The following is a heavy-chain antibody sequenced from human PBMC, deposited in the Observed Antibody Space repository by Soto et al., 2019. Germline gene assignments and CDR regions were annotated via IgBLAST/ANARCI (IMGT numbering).Heavy chain of an antibody. CDR3: ARVVGAPNWFDP. Sequence: EVQLVESGGGLVQPGGSLRLSCAASGFTFSDHQMDWVRQAPGKGLEWVGRSRNKANSYTTEYAASVKGRFTISRDDSKNSLYLQMNSLTIEDTAVYYCARVVGAPNWFDPWGQGTLVTVSS. J-gene: IGHJ5*02. CDR2: SRNKANSYTT. CDR1: GFTFSDHQ. D-gene: IGHD1-26*01. V-gene: IGHV3-72*01.